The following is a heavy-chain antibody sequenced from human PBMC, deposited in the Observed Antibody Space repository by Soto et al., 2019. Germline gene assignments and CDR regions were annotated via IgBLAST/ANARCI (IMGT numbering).Heavy chain of an antibody. CDR3: ARLHCTSPGCVPLDP. CDR2: IYPGDSDT. V-gene: IGHV5-51*01. D-gene: IGHD2-2*01. J-gene: IGHJ5*02. CDR1: GYTFTNYW. Sequence: GESLKISCQASGYTFTNYWIGWVRQMPGRGLEWMGVIYPGDSDTTYSPSFQGQVTISADKSIDTAYLQWTSLKASDTAVYYCARLHCTSPGCVPLDPWGHGTLVTVSS.